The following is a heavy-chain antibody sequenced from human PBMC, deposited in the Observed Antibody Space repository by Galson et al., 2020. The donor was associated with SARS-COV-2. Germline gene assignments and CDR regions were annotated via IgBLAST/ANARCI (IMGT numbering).Heavy chain of an antibody. CDR3: ASGLLPQYYFDN. D-gene: IGHD2-15*01. J-gene: IGHJ4*02. CDR1: GGSFSAYY. Sequence: ETSETLSLTCAVYGGSFSAYYWTWIRQSPGKGLEWIGENNHRGSANYNPSLKSRVTISVDTAERRFSLKLTSMTAADTAIYYCASGLLPQYYFDNGGQGTLVTVSS. V-gene: IGHV4-34*01. CDR2: NNHRGSA.